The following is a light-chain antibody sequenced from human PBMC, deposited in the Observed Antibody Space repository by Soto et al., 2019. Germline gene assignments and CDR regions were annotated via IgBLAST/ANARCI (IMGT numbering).Light chain of an antibody. Sequence: QSALTQPASASGSPGQSITISCTGTNSDVGGSNYVSWYQQYPDKAPKLMIYDVSNRPSGVSSRFSGSKSGNTASLTISGLQAEDEADYYCSSYTSNSTRVFGTGTRSPS. CDR2: DVS. V-gene: IGLV2-14*01. CDR1: NSDVGGSNY. CDR3: SSYTSNSTRV. J-gene: IGLJ1*01.